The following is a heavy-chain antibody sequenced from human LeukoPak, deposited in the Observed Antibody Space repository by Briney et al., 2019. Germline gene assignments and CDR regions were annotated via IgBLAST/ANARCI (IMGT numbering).Heavy chain of an antibody. CDR1: GGSFSSKA. Sequence: ASVKVSCKASGGSFSSKAISWVRQAPGQGLEWMGGIIPIFETTNYAQEFQGRVTITADESTNTAYMELSSLRYDDTAVYYCARGGWQPRNDAFDIWGQGTMVTVSS. V-gene: IGHV1-69*01. D-gene: IGHD4-23*01. CDR2: IIPIFETT. CDR3: ARGGWQPRNDAFDI. J-gene: IGHJ3*02.